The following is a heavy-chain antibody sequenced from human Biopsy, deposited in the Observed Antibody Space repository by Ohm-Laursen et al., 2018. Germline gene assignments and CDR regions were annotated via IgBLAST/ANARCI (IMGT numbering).Heavy chain of an antibody. D-gene: IGHD3-3*01. V-gene: IGHV1-2*02. J-gene: IGHJ5*01. CDR1: AYSFGDHR. Sequence: GASVTVSCKASAYSFGDHRIHWVRQAPGQGLGWMGWIDPKSGGTNYAQKFQGRVTMTRDTSISTTYMELRRLTSDDTAVFYCARELGDFWGGRQFDFWGQGTLVTVSS. CDR3: ARELGDFWGGRQFDF. CDR2: IDPKSGGT.